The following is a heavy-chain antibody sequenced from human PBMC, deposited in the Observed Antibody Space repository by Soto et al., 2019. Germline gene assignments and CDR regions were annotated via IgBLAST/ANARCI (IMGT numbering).Heavy chain of an antibody. J-gene: IGHJ5*02. CDR1: GSTLSAYG. CDR2: ISFYSGDT. D-gene: IGHD6-13*01. Sequence: ASVKLSCKASGSTLSAYGISWVRQAPGQGFEWMGWISFYSGDTKYAQNFQGRVTMTTDTSTNTAYMDLWSLSSDDTAVYYCSRDSGDYTSRWCPGSWGQGTLVTVSS. CDR3: SRDSGDYTSRWCPGS. V-gene: IGHV1-18*04.